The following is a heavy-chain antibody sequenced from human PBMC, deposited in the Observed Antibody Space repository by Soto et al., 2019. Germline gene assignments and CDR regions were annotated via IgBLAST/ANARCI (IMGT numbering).Heavy chain of an antibody. D-gene: IGHD1-7*01. Sequence: QVQLQESGPGLVKPSQTLSLTCNVSGGSISSGDYFWNWIRQPPGKGLEWIGYIYHSGSPYYNPPLRSRLSMSVDTSKNQFSLKLGSVTAVDTAVYYCARGPITGSTDSWGQGPLVTVSS. CDR2: IYHSGSP. CDR1: GGSISSGDYF. CDR3: ARGPITGSTDS. J-gene: IGHJ4*02. V-gene: IGHV4-30-4*01.